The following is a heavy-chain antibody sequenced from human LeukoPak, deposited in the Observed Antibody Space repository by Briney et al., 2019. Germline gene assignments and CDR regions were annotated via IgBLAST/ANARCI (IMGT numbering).Heavy chain of an antibody. CDR2: IYYSGST. V-gene: IGHV4-59*01. J-gene: IGHJ6*03. CDR1: GGSISSYY. CDR3: ARELDYMDV. Sequence: SETLSLTCTVSGGSISSYYWSWIRQPPGKGLEWIGYIYYSGSTNYNPSLKSRVTISVDTSKNQFSLKLSSVTAADTAVYYCARELDYMDVWGKGTTVTVSS.